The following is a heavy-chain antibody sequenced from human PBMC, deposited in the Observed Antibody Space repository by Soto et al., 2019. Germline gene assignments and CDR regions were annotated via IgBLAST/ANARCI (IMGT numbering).Heavy chain of an antibody. J-gene: IGHJ5*02. D-gene: IGHD1-7*01. V-gene: IGHV3-30*18. CDR1: GFTFSSYG. CDR3: AKEREPRLELHWFDP. CDR2: ISYDGSNK. Sequence: QVQLVESGGGVVQPGRSLRLSCAASGFTFSSYGMHWVRQAPGKGLEWVAVISYDGSNKYYADSVKGRFTISRDNSKNTVSLQMNSLSAEDRAVYYCAKEREPRLELHWFDPWGQGTLVTVSS.